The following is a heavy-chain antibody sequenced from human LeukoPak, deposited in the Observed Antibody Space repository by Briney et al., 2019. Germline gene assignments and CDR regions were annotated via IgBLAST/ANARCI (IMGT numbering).Heavy chain of an antibody. CDR2: ISGSGGST. J-gene: IGHJ6*02. Sequence: GGSLRLSCAASGFTFSSYWMHWVRQAPGKGLEWVSAISGSGGSTYYADSVKGRFTISRDNSKNTLYLQMNSLRAEDTAVYYCAKASDQDTYYYGMDVWGQGTTVTVSS. CDR3: AKASDQDTYYYGMDV. V-gene: IGHV3-23*01. D-gene: IGHD2-2*01. CDR1: GFTFSSYW.